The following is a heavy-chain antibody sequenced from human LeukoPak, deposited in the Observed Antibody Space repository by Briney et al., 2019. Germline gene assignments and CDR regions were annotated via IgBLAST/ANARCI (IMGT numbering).Heavy chain of an antibody. D-gene: IGHD3-16*01. CDR3: ARESFGVHNPGFDY. CDR1: GGTFSSYA. CDR2: IIPIFGTA. J-gene: IGHJ4*02. V-gene: IGHV1-69*05. Sequence: SVKVSCKASGGTFSSYAISWVRQAPGQGLEWMGEIIPIFGTANYAQKFQGRVTITTNESTSTAYMELSSLRSEDTAVYYCARESFGVHNPGFDYWGQGTLVTVSS.